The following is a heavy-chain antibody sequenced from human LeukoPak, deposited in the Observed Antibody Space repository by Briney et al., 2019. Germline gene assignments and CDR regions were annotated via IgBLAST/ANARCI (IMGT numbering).Heavy chain of an antibody. CDR3: ARDPE. V-gene: IGHV3-23*01. CDR1: GFTFSSYA. CDR2: ISGGSGGST. D-gene: IGHD1-14*01. J-gene: IGHJ4*02. Sequence: GGSLRLSCAASGFTFSSYAMSWVRQAPGKGLEWVSAISGGSGGSTYYADSVKGRFTISRDNSKNALYLQMNSLRAEDTAVYYCARDPEWGQGTLVTVSS.